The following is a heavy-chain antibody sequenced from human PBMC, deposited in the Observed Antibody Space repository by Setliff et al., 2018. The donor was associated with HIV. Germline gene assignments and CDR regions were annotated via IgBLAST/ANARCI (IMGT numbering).Heavy chain of an antibody. J-gene: IGHJ6*02. CDR1: GITFSSYW. D-gene: IGHD3-10*01. CDR3: ARPTNIDTLYYGSQSFYMYYYGMDV. CDR2: IKQDGSER. Sequence: GGSLRLSCVASGITFSSYWMSWVRQAPGTGLAWVANIKQDGSERSYVDSVKGRFTISRDNAKNSLYLQMNSLRADDTAVYFCARPTNIDTLYYGSQSFYMYYYGMDVWGQGTTVTVSS. V-gene: IGHV3-7*01.